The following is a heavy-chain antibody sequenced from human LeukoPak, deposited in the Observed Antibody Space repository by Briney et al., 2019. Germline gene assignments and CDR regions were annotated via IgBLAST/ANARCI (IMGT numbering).Heavy chain of an antibody. CDR1: GGSISSYY. V-gene: IGHV4-59*01. CDR2: IYYSGST. D-gene: IGHD3-22*01. J-gene: IGHJ3*02. Sequence: SETLSLTCTVSGGSISSYYLSWIRQPPGKGLEWIGYIYYSGSTNYNPSLKSRVTISVDTSKNQFSLKLSSVSAADTAVYYCARVNSSGYYTDSFDMWRKGQMVTVSS. CDR3: ARVNSSGYYTDSFDM.